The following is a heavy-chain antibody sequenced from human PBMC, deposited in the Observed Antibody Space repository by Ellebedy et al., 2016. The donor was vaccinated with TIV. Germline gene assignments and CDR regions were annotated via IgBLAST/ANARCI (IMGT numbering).Heavy chain of an antibody. V-gene: IGHV3-11*01. CDR3: ARLGVIAAAGASDY. J-gene: IGHJ4*02. D-gene: IGHD6-13*01. CDR2: IRYSGDLM. CDR1: GFTFSGYY. Sequence: GESLKISCAASGFTFSGYYMSWFRQAPGKGPEWVSYIRYSGDLMYYADSVKGRFTTSRDNAENSLYLQMNSLRAEDTAVYYCARLGVIAAAGASDYWGQGTLVSVSS.